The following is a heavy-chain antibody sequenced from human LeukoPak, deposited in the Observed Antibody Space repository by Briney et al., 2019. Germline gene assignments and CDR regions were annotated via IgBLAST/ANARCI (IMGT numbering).Heavy chain of an antibody. CDR1: GFTSGDYA. D-gene: IGHD6-13*01. V-gene: IGHV3-74*01. CDR2: INYDGTSI. J-gene: IGHJ4*02. Sequence: GGSLRLSCTASGFTSGDYAMSWVRQVPGKGLVWVSRINYDGTSISYAESVKGRFTISRDNAKNTLYLQMNSLRAEDTAVYHCARGLSDSWFYFASWGQGTLVTVSS. CDR3: ARGLSDSWFYFAS.